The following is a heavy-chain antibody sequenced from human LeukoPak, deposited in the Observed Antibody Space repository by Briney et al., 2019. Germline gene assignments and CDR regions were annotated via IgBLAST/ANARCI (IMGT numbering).Heavy chain of an antibody. Sequence: PSETLSLTCAVYGGSFSGYYWSWIRQPPGKGLDWIGEINHSGSTNYSPSLKSRVTISVDTSKNQFSLKLSSVTAADTAVYYCASGLLGRVIPPDFDYWGQGTLVTVSS. V-gene: IGHV4-34*01. CDR1: GGSFSGYY. CDR3: ASGLLGRVIPPDFDY. J-gene: IGHJ4*02. D-gene: IGHD3-16*02. CDR2: INHSGST.